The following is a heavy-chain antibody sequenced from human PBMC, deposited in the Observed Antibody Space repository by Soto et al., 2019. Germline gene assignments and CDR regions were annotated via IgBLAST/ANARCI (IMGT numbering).Heavy chain of an antibody. J-gene: IGHJ6*02. CDR3: AKGPTVFGAVISFDYYYGMYV. CDR1: GFTFSTSA. CDR2: ISGSGAGT. Sequence: PVGSLRLSCTASGFTFSTSAMSWVRQAPGRGLEWVSGISGSGAGTYYADSVKGRFTISRDNSKNTLYPQMSGLRAEDAAVYYCAKGPTVFGAVISFDYYYGMYVWGQGTPVTV. D-gene: IGHD3-3*01. V-gene: IGHV3-23*01.